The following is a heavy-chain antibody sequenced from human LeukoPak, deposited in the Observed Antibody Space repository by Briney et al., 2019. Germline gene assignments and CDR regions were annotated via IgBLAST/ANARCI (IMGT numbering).Heavy chain of an antibody. D-gene: IGHD6-25*01. CDR3: ARDLYPPFTRLDAFDI. CDR1: GGTFSSYA. Sequence: GASVKVSCKASGGTFSSYAISWVRQAPGQGLEWMGRIIPILGIANYAQKFQGRVTITTDESTSTAYMELSSLRSEDTAVYYCARDLYPPFTRLDAFDIWGQGTMVTVSS. J-gene: IGHJ3*02. V-gene: IGHV1-69*04. CDR2: IIPILGIA.